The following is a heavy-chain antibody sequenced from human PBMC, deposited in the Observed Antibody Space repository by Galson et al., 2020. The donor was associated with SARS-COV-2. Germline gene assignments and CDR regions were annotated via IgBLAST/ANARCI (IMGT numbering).Heavy chain of an antibody. CDR2: IYYSGST. J-gene: IGHJ6*02. V-gene: IGHV4-59*01. Sequence: SETLSLTCTVSGGSISSYYWSWIRQPPGKGLEWIGYIYYSGSTNYNPSLKSRVTISVDTSKNQFSLKLSSVTAADTAVYYCARGGETYCGGDCYAYYYGMDVWGQGTTVTVSS. CDR3: ARGGETYCGGDCYAYYYGMDV. CDR1: GGSISSYY. D-gene: IGHD2-21*02.